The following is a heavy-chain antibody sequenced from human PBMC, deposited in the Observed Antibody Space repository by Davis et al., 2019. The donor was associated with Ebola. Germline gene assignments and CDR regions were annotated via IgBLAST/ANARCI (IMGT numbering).Heavy chain of an antibody. Sequence: ASVKVSCKASGYTFTSYGISWVRQAPGQGLEWMGWISAYNGNTNYAQKLQGRVTMTTDTSTSTAYMELRSLRSDDTAVYYCAREADCSSTSCSDYWGQGTLVTVSS. V-gene: IGHV1-18*01. CDR3: AREADCSSTSCSDY. CDR2: ISAYNGNT. CDR1: GYTFTSYG. J-gene: IGHJ4*02. D-gene: IGHD2-2*01.